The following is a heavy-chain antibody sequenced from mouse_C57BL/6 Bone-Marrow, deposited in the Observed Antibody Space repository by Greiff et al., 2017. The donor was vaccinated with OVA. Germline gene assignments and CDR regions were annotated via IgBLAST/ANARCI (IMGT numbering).Heavy chain of an antibody. CDR1: GYTFTSYG. D-gene: IGHD1-1*01. J-gene: IGHJ2*01. V-gene: IGHV1-81*01. Sequence: VQRVESGAELARPGASVKLSCKASGYTFTSYGISWVKQRTGQGLEWIGEIYPRSGNTYYNEKFKGKATLTADKSSSTAYMELRSLTSEDSAVYFCFYYYGGYWGQGTTLTVSS. CDR2: IYPRSGNT. CDR3: FYYYGGY.